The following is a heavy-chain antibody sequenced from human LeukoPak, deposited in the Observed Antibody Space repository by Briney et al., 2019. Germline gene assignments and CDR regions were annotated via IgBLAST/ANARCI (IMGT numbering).Heavy chain of an antibody. J-gene: IGHJ4*02. Sequence: PGGSLRLSCAASGFTVSRNYMNWVRQAPGKGLEWVANIKPDGTEKYYVDSLRGRFTISRDNAKNSLYLQMNSLRVEDTAVYYCARGGNSSWDYWGQGALVTVSS. V-gene: IGHV3-7*01. CDR3: ARGGNSSWDY. CDR2: IKPDGTEK. D-gene: IGHD6-6*01. CDR1: GFTVSRNY.